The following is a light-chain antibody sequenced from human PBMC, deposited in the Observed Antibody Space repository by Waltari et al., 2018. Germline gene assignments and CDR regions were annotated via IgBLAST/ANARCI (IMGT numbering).Light chain of an antibody. CDR2: GAS. V-gene: IGKV3-20*01. CDR1: QSVSSGY. Sequence: EVVLTQSPGTLSVSPGERATPPCRASQSVSSGYLAWYQQKPGQAPRLVIYGASTRATGIPDRFSASGSGTDFTLTISRLEPEDFAVYYCQQFGHSPITFGQGSRLDNK. J-gene: IGKJ5*01. CDR3: QQFGHSPIT.